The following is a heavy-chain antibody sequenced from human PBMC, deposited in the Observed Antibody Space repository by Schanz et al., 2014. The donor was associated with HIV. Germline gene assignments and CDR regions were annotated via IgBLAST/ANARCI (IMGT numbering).Heavy chain of an antibody. D-gene: IGHD3-22*01. J-gene: IGHJ4*02. V-gene: IGHV3-23*01. CDR1: GLTFNSYA. Sequence: EVQLLESGGGLAQPGGSLRLSCAASGLTFNSYAMIWVRQAPGKGLEWVSTITGSGGHTYYAASVKGRFTISRDNSKNTLFLQMNSLRVEDTAVYYCASGNYYDSSGYYYPPRYWGQGTLVTVSS. CDR2: ITGSGGHT. CDR3: ASGNYYDSSGYYYPPRY.